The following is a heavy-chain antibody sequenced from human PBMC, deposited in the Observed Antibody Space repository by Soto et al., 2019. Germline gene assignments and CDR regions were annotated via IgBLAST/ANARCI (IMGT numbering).Heavy chain of an antibody. Sequence: PSETLSLTCTVSGGSISSYYWSWIRQPPGKGLEWIGYIYYSGSTNYNPSLKSRVTISVDTSKNQFSLKPSSVTAADTAVYYCARAQSAFWSGSPRYYYGMDVWGQGTTVTVSS. J-gene: IGHJ6*02. CDR1: GGSISSYY. D-gene: IGHD3-3*01. V-gene: IGHV4-59*01. CDR3: ARAQSAFWSGSPRYYYGMDV. CDR2: IYYSGST.